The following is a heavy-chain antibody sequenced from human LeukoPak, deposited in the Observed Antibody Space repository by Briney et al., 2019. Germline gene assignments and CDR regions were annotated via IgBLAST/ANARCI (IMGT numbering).Heavy chain of an antibody. V-gene: IGHV4-59*01. CDR2: INYSGNT. CDR3: AREGRQDYVYFDC. Sequence: SETLSLTCTVSGDSISSYYWSWIRQPPGKGLEWMGYINYSGNTNYNPSLKSRVTISVDTSKNQFSLRLTSVTAADTAVYYCAREGRQDYVYFDCWGQGTLVTVSA. CDR1: GDSISSYY. J-gene: IGHJ4*02. D-gene: IGHD4-17*01.